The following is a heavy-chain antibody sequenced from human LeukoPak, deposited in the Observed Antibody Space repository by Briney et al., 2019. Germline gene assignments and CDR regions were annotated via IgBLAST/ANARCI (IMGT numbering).Heavy chain of an antibody. CDR3: ARDLEAARPGY. D-gene: IGHD6-6*01. V-gene: IGHV3-23*01. J-gene: IGHJ4*02. CDR1: GGSISSGGYY. CDR2: ISASGGST. Sequence: ETLSLTCTVSGGSISSGGYYWSWVRQAPGKGLEWVSSISASGGSTYYADSVKGRFAISRDYSKNTLYLQMSSLRADDTAIYYCARDLEAARPGYWGQGTLVTVSS.